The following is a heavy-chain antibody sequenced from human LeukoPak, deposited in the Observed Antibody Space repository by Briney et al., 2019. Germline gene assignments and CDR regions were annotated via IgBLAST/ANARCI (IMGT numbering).Heavy chain of an antibody. CDR1: GGSISSYY. Sequence: SETLSLTCTVSGGSISSYYWSWIRQPAGKGLECIGRIYTSGSTNYNPSLKSRVTMSVDTSKNQFSLKLSSVTAADTAVYYCARDPRDRGVIGYFQHWGQGILVTVSS. J-gene: IGHJ1*01. V-gene: IGHV4-4*07. CDR3: ARDPRDRGVIGYFQH. CDR2: IYTSGST. D-gene: IGHD3-10*01.